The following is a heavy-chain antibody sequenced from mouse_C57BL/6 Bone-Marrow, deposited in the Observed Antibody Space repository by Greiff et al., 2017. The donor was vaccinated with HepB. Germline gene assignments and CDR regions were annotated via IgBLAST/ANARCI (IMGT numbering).Heavy chain of an antibody. CDR1: GYSITSGYY. J-gene: IGHJ3*01. D-gene: IGHD2-4*01. CDR2: ISYDGSN. CDR3: ARGLRVAY. Sequence: EVQLVESGPGLVKPSQSLSLTCSVTGYSITSGYYWNWIRQFPGNKLEWMGYISYDGSNNYNPSLKNRISITRDTSKNQFFLKLNSVTTEDTATYYCARGLRVAYWGQGTLVTVSA. V-gene: IGHV3-6*01.